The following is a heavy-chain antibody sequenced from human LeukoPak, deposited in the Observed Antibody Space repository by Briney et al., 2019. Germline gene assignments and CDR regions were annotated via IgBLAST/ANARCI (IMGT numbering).Heavy chain of an antibody. CDR1: GYTFTSYD. J-gene: IGHJ6*03. D-gene: IGHD6-19*01. CDR3: ARGGSSGWYGGYYYCYMDV. Sequence: GASVNVSCKASGYTFTSYDINWVRQATGQGLEWMGWMNPNSGNTGYAQKFQGRVTITRNTSISTAYMELSSLRSEDTAVYYCARGGSSGWYGGYYYCYMDVWGKGTTVTVSS. CDR2: MNPNSGNT. V-gene: IGHV1-8*03.